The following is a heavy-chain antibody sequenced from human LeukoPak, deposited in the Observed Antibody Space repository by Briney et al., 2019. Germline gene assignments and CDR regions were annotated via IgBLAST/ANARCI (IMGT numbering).Heavy chain of an antibody. CDR1: GGSFSGCY. J-gene: IGHJ4*02. CDR3: VRGYGSGSCWNY. D-gene: IGHD3-10*01. CDR2: VERSGST. Sequence: PSETLSLTCAVYGGSFSGCYWSWIRQPPGKGLEWIGEVERSGSTNYNPSLKSRVTISVDTSKNQFSLKLSSVTAADTAVYYCVRGYGSGSCWNYSGQGALVTVSS. V-gene: IGHV4-34*01.